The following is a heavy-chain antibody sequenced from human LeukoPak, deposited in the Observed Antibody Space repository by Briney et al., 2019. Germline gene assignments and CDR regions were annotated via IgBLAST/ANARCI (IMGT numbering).Heavy chain of an antibody. Sequence: GGSLRLSCTTSGFTFSNYAMSWVRQAPGKGLEWVSSISGSAITTYYADSAKGRFAISRDNSKNILYLQMTSLRAEDTAVYYCAKDQRFGDLDDYRGQGTLVTVSS. J-gene: IGHJ4*02. V-gene: IGHV3-23*01. CDR1: GFTFSNYA. CDR3: AKDQRFGDLDDY. D-gene: IGHD3-10*01. CDR2: ISGSAITT.